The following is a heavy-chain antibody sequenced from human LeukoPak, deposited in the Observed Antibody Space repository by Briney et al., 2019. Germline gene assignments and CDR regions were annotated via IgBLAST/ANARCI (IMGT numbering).Heavy chain of an antibody. Sequence: GGSLRLSCAASGFTFSDYNMGWMRQAPGKGLEWVSYTRNSDNDMFYADSVKGRFTISRDNAKYSVYLQMNSLRAEDTAVYYCARRIAGDGSHAFDIWGQGTMVTVSS. CDR3: ARRIAGDGSHAFDI. D-gene: IGHD6-19*01. CDR2: TRNSDNDM. V-gene: IGHV3-11*01. CDR1: GFTFSDYN. J-gene: IGHJ3*02.